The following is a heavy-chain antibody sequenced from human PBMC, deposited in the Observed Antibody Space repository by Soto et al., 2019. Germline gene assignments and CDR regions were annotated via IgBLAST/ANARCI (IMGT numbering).Heavy chain of an antibody. CDR1: GGTFSSYT. D-gene: IGHD5-12*01. V-gene: IGHV1-69*02. CDR2: IIPILGIA. Sequence: ASVKVSCKASGGTFSSYTISWVRQAPGQGLEWMGRIIPILGIANYAQKFQGRVTITAEKSTRKAYMELSSLRSEDTAVYYCARSPIVANPKIDYSYYYMDVWGKGTTVTVSS. J-gene: IGHJ6*03. CDR3: ARSPIVANPKIDYSYYYMDV.